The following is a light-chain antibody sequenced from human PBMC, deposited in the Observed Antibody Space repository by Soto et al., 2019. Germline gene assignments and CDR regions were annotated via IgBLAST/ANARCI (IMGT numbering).Light chain of an antibody. Sequence: QCALTPPGSVSGSPGQSITISRTGTSSDVGGYNYVSWYQQHPGKSPKLMIYDVSNRPSVVSSPFSGSKSGNTASLTISGPQVEDEADYYCSSYTSSSTLAVFGTGTKVTV. CDR3: SSYTSSSTLAV. CDR1: SSDVGGYNY. V-gene: IGLV2-14*01. CDR2: DVS. J-gene: IGLJ1*01.